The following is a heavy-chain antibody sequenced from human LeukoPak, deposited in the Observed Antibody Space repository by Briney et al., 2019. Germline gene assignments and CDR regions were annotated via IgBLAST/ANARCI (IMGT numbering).Heavy chain of an antibody. V-gene: IGHV3-30-3*01. J-gene: IGHJ6*02. D-gene: IGHD4-17*01. CDR2: ISYDGSNK. Sequence: GRSLRLSCAASGFTFSSYAMHWVRQAPGKGLEWVAVISYDGSNKYYADSVKGRFTISRDNSKNTLYLQMNSLRAEDTAVYYCARAFDYGDIYYYYYGMDVWGQGTTVTVSS. CDR3: ARAFDYGDIYYYYYGMDV. CDR1: GFTFSSYA.